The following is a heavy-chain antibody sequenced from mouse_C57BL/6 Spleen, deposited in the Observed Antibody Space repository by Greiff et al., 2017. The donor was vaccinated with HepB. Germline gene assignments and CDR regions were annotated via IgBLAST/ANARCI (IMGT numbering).Heavy chain of an antibody. CDR3: ARGCYCGSSPVYFYY. D-gene: IGHD1-1*01. J-gene: IGHJ2*01. CDR1: GYTFTSYW. V-gene: IGHV1-7*01. CDR2: INPSSGYT. Sequence: VQLQQSGAELAKPGASVKLSCKASGYTFTSYWMHWVKQRPGQGLEWIGYINPSSGYTKYNQKFKDKATLTAAKSSSTAYMQLCSLTSDDSAVYYCARGCYCGSSPVYFYYWGQGTTLTVSS.